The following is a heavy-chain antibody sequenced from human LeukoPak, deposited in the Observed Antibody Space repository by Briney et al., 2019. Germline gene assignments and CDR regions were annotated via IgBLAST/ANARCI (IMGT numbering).Heavy chain of an antibody. CDR3: ASHVDTAMAP. V-gene: IGHV3-53*01. CDR2: IYSGGST. Sequence: GGSLRLSCAASGFTFSNAWMSWVRQAPGKGLEWVSVIYSGGSTYYADSVKGRFTISRDNSKNTLYLQMNSLRAEDTAVYYCASHVDTAMAPWGQGTLVTVSS. CDR1: GFTFSNAW. D-gene: IGHD5-18*01. J-gene: IGHJ5*02.